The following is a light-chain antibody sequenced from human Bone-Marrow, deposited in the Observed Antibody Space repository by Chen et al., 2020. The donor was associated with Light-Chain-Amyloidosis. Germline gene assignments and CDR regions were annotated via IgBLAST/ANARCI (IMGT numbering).Light chain of an antibody. CDR3: QVWDRSSDRPV. Sequence: SYVLTQPSSVSVAPGQTATIACGGNNIGSTSVHWYQQTPGQAPPLVVYDESDRPSGIPERLSGSNSGNTATLTISRVEAGDEADYYCQVWDRSSDRPVFGGGTKLTVL. J-gene: IGLJ3*02. CDR1: NIGSTS. CDR2: DES. V-gene: IGLV3-21*02.